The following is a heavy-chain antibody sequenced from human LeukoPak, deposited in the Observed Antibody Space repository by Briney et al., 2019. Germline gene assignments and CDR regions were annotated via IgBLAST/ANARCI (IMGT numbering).Heavy chain of an antibody. CDR2: LYYSEST. Sequence: SETLSLTCNLSVGLQNSIYWSCLRQPPGQGLEWVGYLYYSESTNYNPSLKSRVTISVDTSKNQFSLKLSSATAADTAVYYCAIVNSVAGVPATSFEFWGQGALVTVSS. CDR3: AIVNSVAGVPATSFEF. V-gene: IGHV4-59*01. J-gene: IGHJ4*02. D-gene: IGHD2-8*01. CDR1: VGLQNSIY.